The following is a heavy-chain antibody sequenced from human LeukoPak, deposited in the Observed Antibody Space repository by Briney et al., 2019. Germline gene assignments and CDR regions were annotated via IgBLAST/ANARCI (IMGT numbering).Heavy chain of an antibody. D-gene: IGHD3-10*01. CDR3: AKKAFDSGNDHWFDP. Sequence: GRSLRLSCVAFGFTFSNYGMHWVRQAPGRGLEWVTFISYDGSNKYYADSVKGRFAISRDNSKSTLYMEMNSLRAEDTAIYYCAKKAFDSGNDHWFDPWGQGTLVTVSS. V-gene: IGHV3-30*18. CDR2: ISYDGSNK. J-gene: IGHJ5*02. CDR1: GFTFSNYG.